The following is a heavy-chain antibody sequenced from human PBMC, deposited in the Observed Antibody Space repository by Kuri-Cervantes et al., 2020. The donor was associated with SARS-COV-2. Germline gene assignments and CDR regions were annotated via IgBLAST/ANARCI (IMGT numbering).Heavy chain of an antibody. CDR3: AKIGTQYCSAGSCYVDY. D-gene: IGHD2-15*01. V-gene: IGHV3-23*01. J-gene: IGHJ4*02. CDR1: GFTFSSYA. Sequence: GESLKISCAASGFTFSSYAMSWVRQAPGKGLEWVSAISGSGGSTYYADSVKGRFTISRDNSKNTLYLQMNSLRAEDTAVYYCAKIGTQYCSAGSCYVDYWGQGTLVTGSS. CDR2: ISGSGGST.